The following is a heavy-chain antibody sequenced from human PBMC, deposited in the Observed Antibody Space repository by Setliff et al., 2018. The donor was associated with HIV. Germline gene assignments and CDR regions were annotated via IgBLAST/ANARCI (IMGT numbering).Heavy chain of an antibody. D-gene: IGHD2-15*01. V-gene: IGHV1-3*01. CDR3: ARGSCGGCYLSDY. J-gene: IGHJ4*02. CDR1: GYTFSTNA. CDR2: INAGDDNT. Sequence: ASVKVSCKACGYTFSTNAIHWVPQAPGQRLEWMGYINAGDDNTRYSEKFKGRVTITRDTSANTAYMELSSLRSEDTAVYYCARGSCGGCYLSDYWGQGTLVTVSS.